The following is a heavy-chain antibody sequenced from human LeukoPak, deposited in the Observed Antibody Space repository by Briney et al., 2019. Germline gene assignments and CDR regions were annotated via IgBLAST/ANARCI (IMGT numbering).Heavy chain of an antibody. J-gene: IGHJ4*02. D-gene: IGHD7-27*01. Sequence: GGSLRLSCAASGFTVSSNYMSWVRQAPGKGLEWVSVIYGGSYTYYADSVKGRFTISRDNSKNTLYLQMNSLRAEDTAVYYCARDYVWGSPESDYWGRGTLVTVSS. CDR1: GFTVSSNY. CDR2: IYGGSYT. V-gene: IGHV3-53*01. CDR3: ARDYVWGSPESDY.